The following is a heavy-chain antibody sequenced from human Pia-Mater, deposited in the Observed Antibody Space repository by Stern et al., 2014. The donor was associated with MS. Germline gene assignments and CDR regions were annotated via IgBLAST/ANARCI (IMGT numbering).Heavy chain of an antibody. D-gene: IGHD7-27*01. V-gene: IGHV3-72*01. CDR3: VRGHWGFDC. Sequence: VQLVESGGGLVQPGGSLKLSCAASGFTLSDYYMDWVRQAPGKGLEWVGRTRNKANSYTNEYDAAVNSTFTVSRDESKNALYLQMNSLRTEDTAVYYCVRGHWGFDCWGQGTLVTVSS. J-gene: IGHJ4*02. CDR1: GFTLSDYY. CDR2: TRNKANSYTN.